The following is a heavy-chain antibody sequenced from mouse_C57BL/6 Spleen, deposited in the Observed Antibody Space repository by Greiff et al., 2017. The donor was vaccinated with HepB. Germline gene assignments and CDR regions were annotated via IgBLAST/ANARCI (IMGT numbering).Heavy chain of an antibody. J-gene: IGHJ2*01. CDR2: IDPSDSET. D-gene: IGHD3-2*02. CDR1: GYTFTSYW. Sequence: QVQLQQPGAELVRPGSSVKLSCKASGYTFTSYWMHWVKQRPIQGLEWIGNIDPSDSETHYNQKFKDKATLTVDKSSSTAYMQLSSLTSEDSAVYYCARRTAQAWGYFDYWGQGTTLTVSS. V-gene: IGHV1-52*01. CDR3: ARRTAQAWGYFDY.